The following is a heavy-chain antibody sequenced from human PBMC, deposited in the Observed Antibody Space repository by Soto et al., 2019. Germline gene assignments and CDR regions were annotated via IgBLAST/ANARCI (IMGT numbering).Heavy chain of an antibody. V-gene: IGHV1-8*01. CDR2: MNPNSGDT. D-gene: IGHD3-10*01. CDR3: ARVNYYGSGSYQDFFYFYALDV. Sequence: ASEKVSCKTSGYTFSTYDINWVRQAPGQGLEWMGWMNPNSGDTGYAQKFLGRLTMTRDSTIRTVYMELSSLSSEDTAVYYCARVNYYGSGSYQDFFYFYALDVWG. CDR1: GYTFSTYD. J-gene: IGHJ6*02.